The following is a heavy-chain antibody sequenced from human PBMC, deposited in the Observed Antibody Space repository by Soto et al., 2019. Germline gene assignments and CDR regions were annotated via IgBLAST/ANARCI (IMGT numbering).Heavy chain of an antibody. J-gene: IGHJ3*02. Sequence: QVQLVESGGGVVQPGRSLRLSCAASGFTFSSYAMHWVRQAPGKGLEWVAVISYDGSNKYYADSVKGRFTISRDNSKNTLDLQMNSLRAEDTAVYYCARESYDFSLPRDAFDIWGQGTMVTVSS. CDR3: ARESYDFSLPRDAFDI. CDR2: ISYDGSNK. D-gene: IGHD3-3*01. CDR1: GFTFSSYA. V-gene: IGHV3-30-3*01.